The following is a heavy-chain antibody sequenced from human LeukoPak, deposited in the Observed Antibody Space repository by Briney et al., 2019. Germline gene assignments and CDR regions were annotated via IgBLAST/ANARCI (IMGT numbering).Heavy chain of an antibody. Sequence: GGSLRLSCAASGFTFSNAWMSWVRQAPGKGLEWVGRIKSKTDGGTTDYAAPVKGRFTISRDDSKNTLYLQMNSLKTEDTAVYYCTTDRGWEWPHSTPLWGQGTLVTVSS. CDR3: TTDRGWEWPHSTPL. CDR2: IKSKTDGGTT. CDR1: GFTFSNAW. D-gene: IGHD3-3*01. V-gene: IGHV3-15*01. J-gene: IGHJ4*02.